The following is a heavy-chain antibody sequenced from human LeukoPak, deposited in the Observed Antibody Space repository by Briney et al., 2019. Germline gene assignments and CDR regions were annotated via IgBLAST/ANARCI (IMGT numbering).Heavy chain of an antibody. CDR3: ARTMYDFWSPRYPLALEY. J-gene: IGHJ4*02. CDR1: GFNFNNYA. Sequence: QPGGSLRLSCAASGFNFNNYATHWVRQAPGKGPEWVAVIWHDGRDEFYVDSVKGRFTVSRDNSKSTLYLQMNSLRNGDTAVYYCARTMYDFWSPRYPLALEYWGQGTPVIVSS. V-gene: IGHV3-33*08. D-gene: IGHD3-3*01. CDR2: IWHDGRDE.